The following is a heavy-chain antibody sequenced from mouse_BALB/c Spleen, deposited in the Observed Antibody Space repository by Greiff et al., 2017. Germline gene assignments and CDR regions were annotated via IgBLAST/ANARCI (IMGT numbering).Heavy chain of an antibody. Sequence: QVQLQQSGAELVRPGTSVKVSCKASGYAFTNYLIEWVKQRPGQGLEWIGVINPGSGGTNYNEKFKGKATLTADKSSSTAYMQLSSLTSDDSAVYFCVTMITTGWYFDVWGAGTTVTVPS. CDR1: GYAFTNYL. D-gene: IGHD2-4*01. CDR3: VTMITTGWYFDV. V-gene: IGHV1-54*01. CDR2: INPGSGGT. J-gene: IGHJ1*01.